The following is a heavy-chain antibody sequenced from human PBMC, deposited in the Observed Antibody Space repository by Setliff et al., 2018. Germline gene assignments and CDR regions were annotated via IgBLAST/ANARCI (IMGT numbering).Heavy chain of an antibody. CDR3: ARGALVLQFLEWLPRFYYMDV. J-gene: IGHJ6*03. V-gene: IGHV1-8*02. CDR2: MNPNSGRT. D-gene: IGHD3-3*01. Sequence: ASVKVSCKASGYTFTAYDIVWVRQATGQGLEWMGWMNPNSGRTGYPQKFQGRVTMTRNTSISTAYMELSSLRSGDTAVYFCARGALVLQFLEWLPRFYYMDVWGKGTTVTVSS. CDR1: GYTFTAYD.